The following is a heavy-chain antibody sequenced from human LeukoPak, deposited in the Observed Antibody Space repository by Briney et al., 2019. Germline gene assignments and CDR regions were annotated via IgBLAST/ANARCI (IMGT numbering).Heavy chain of an antibody. J-gene: IGHJ4*02. CDR2: INPNSGGT. CDR1: GYTFTGYY. V-gene: IGHV1-2*02. CDR3: ARELIDCSSTSCFYYDFWSGYWSNDYYFDY. Sequence: ASVKVSCKASGYTFTGYYMHWVRLAPGQGLEWMGWINPNSGGTNYAQKFQGRVTMTRDTSISTAYMELSRLRSDDTAVYYCARELIDCSSTSCFYYDFWSGYWSNDYYFDYWGQGTLVTVSS. D-gene: IGHD3-3*01.